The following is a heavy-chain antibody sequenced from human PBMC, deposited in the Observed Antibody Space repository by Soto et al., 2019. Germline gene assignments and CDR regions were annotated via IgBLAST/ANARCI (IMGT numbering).Heavy chain of an antibody. CDR1: GFTVVSNY. Sequence: VSLRLSCAASGFTVVSNYMNWVRQAPGKGLEWVSVIYSGGSTYYADSVKGRFTISRDNSKNTLYLQMNSLRAEDTAVYYCARGTGLWLLTNWGQGTMVTVYS. CDR2: IYSGGST. V-gene: IGHV3-53*01. CDR3: ARGTGLWLLTN. J-gene: IGHJ4*02. D-gene: IGHD3-22*01.